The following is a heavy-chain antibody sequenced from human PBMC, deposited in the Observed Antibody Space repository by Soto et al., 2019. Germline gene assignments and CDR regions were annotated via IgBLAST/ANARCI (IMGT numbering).Heavy chain of an antibody. D-gene: IGHD6-13*01. V-gene: IGHV4-31*03. CDR2: IYYSGST. CDR3: EREGSTYGMDV. Sequence: SETLSLTCTVSGGSISSGGYYWSWIRQHPGKGLEWIGYIYYSGSTYYNPSLKSRVTISVDTSKNQFSLKLSSVTAADTAVYYREREGSTYGMDVWGQGTTVTVSS. CDR1: GGSISSGGYY. J-gene: IGHJ6*02.